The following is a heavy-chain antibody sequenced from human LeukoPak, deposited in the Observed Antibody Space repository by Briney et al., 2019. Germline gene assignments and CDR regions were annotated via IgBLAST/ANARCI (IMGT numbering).Heavy chain of an antibody. D-gene: IGHD1-26*01. CDR2: INPSGGST. J-gene: IGHJ4*02. Sequence: ASVRVSCKASGYTFTSYYMHWVRQAPGQGLEWMGIINPSGGSTSYAQKFQGRVTMTRDTSTSTVYMELSSLRSEDTAVYYCARGPRVGATLNYSDYWGQGTLVTVSS. CDR3: ARGPRVGATLNYSDY. CDR1: GYTFTSYY. V-gene: IGHV1-46*01.